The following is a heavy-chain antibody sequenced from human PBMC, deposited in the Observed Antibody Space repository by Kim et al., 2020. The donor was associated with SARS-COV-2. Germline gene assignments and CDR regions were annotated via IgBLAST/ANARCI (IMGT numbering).Heavy chain of an antibody. J-gene: IGHJ4*02. CDR2: TFYRSKWYN. Sequence: SQTLSLPCAISGDSVSSNNAAWTWVRQSPSRGLEWLGRTFYRSKWYNEYALSVKSRITINPDTSKNQFSLQLNSVTPEDTAVYYCAREDYGGDSRGFDYWGQGTLVTVSS. V-gene: IGHV6-1*01. CDR1: GDSVSSNNAA. D-gene: IGHD2-21*02. CDR3: AREDYGGDSRGFDY.